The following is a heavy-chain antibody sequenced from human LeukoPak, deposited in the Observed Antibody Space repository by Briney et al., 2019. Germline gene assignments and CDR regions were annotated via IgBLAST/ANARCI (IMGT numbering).Heavy chain of an antibody. Sequence: GGSLRLSCAASGFTFSAYRMSWVRQAPGKGLEWVANIREDGSEKYYVDSVKGQFTISRDNAKNSLFLQMDSLRAEDTAVYYCARYLAGHYYGSGSSFDYWGQGTLVTVSS. CDR3: ARYLAGHYYGSGSSFDY. V-gene: IGHV3-7*01. CDR1: GFTFSAYR. J-gene: IGHJ4*02. D-gene: IGHD3-10*01. CDR2: IREDGSEK.